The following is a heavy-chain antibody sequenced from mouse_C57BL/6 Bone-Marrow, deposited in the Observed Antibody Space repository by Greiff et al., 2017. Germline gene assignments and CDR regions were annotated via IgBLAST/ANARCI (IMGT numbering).Heavy chain of an antibody. CDR3: VPLITTVVAPRYAMDY. Sequence: QVQLQQPGAELVKPGASVKLSCKASGYTFTSYWMQWVKQRPGQGLEWIGEIDPSDSYTNYNQKFKGKATLTVDTSSSTAYMQLSSLTSEDSAVYYCVPLITTVVAPRYAMDYWGQGTSVTVSS. CDR1: GYTFTSYW. CDR2: IDPSDSYT. V-gene: IGHV1-50*01. D-gene: IGHD1-1*01. J-gene: IGHJ4*01.